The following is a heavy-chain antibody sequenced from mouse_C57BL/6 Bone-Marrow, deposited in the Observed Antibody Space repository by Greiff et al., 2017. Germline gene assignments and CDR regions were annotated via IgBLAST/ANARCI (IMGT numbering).Heavy chain of an antibody. D-gene: IGHD2-10*02. CDR1: GFTFSSYA. V-gene: IGHV5-9-1*02. J-gene: IGHJ3*01. CDR2: ISSGGDYI. Sequence: EVQVVESGEGLVKPGGSLKLSCAASGFTFSSYAMSWVRQTPEKRLEWVAYISSGGDYIYYADTVKGRFTISRDNARNTLYLQMSSLKSEDTAMYYCTRASKGAWFAYWGQGTLVTVSA. CDR3: TRASKGAWFAY.